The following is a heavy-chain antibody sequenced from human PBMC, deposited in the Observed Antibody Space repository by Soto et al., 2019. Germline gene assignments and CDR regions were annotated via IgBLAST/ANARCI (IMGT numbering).Heavy chain of an antibody. CDR1: GYTFTSYD. CDR3: ARGRWGSANDS. Sequence: QVQLVQSGAEVKKPGASVKVSCKASGYTFTSYDIYWVRQATGQGLEWMGWVNPNTGNTGYAQQFQGRVTMTSNISISTAYVELRSLRSEDTAVYDCARGRWGSANDSWGQGTLVTVTP. CDR2: VNPNTGNT. D-gene: IGHD3-16*01. V-gene: IGHV1-8*01. J-gene: IGHJ4*02.